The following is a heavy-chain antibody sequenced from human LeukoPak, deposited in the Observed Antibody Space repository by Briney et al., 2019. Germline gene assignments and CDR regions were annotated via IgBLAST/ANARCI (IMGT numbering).Heavy chain of an antibody. Sequence: GGSLRLSCAASGFTFSTYSMNWVRQAPGKGLEWVSSISSSSSYIYYADSVKGRFTISRDNAKNSLYLQMNSLRAEDTAVYYCARERRIQRAFDYWGQGTLVTVSS. CDR3: ARERRIQRAFDY. V-gene: IGHV3-21*01. CDR2: ISSSSSYI. D-gene: IGHD6-25*01. J-gene: IGHJ4*02. CDR1: GFTFSTYS.